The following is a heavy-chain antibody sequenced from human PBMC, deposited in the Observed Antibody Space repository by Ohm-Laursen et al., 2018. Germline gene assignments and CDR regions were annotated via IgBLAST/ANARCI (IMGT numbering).Heavy chain of an antibody. J-gene: IGHJ6*02. CDR3: AKEYSSSWVRNGMDV. CDR1: GFTFSSYA. CDR2: ISWNSGSI. Sequence: SLRLSCTASGFTFSSYAMSRVRQAPGKGLEWVSGISWNSGSIGYADSVKGRFTISRDNAKNSLYLQMNSLRAEDTALYYCAKEYSSSWVRNGMDVWGQGTTVTVSS. V-gene: IGHV3-9*01. D-gene: IGHD6-13*01.